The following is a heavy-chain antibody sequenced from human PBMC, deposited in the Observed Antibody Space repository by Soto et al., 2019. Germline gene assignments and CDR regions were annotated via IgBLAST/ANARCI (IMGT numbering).Heavy chain of an antibody. Sequence: QVQLVQSGAEVQKPGASVKVSCKTSGYTFNDFGITWVRQAPGLGLEWLGWIYSKAVTINFAPKFQGRVIMTTDTSTSTAYMELTSLTFDVSAVYFCARDIGFDIDYWGQGTLVTVS. CDR2: IYSKAVTI. CDR3: ARDIGFDIDY. D-gene: IGHD5-12*01. V-gene: IGHV1-18*01. J-gene: IGHJ4*02. CDR1: GYTFNDFG.